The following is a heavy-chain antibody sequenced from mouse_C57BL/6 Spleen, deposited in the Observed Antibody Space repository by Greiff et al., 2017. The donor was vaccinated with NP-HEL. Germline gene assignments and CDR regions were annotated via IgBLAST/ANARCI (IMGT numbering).Heavy chain of an antibody. CDR2: IYPGDGDT. CDR1: GYAFSSSW. D-gene: IGHD1-1*01. J-gene: IGHJ2*01. CDR3: ARGHYYGSSYYFDY. V-gene: IGHV1-82*01. Sequence: VQRVESGPELVKPGASVKISCKASGYAFSSSWMNWVKQRPGKGLEWIGRIYPGDGDTNYNGKFKGKATLTADKSSSTAYMQLSSLTSEDSAVYFCARGHYYGSSYYFDYWGQGTTLTVSS.